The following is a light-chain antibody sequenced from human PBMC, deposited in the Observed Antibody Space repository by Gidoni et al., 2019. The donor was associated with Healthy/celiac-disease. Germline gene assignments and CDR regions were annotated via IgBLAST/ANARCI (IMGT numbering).Light chain of an antibody. J-gene: IGKJ4*01. V-gene: IGKV1-39*01. CDR1: QSISSY. Sequence: DTQLTQSPSSLSASVGDRVTITFQASQSISSYLNWYQQKPGKAPKLLIYAASSLQSGVPSRFSGSGSGTDFTLTISSLQPEDFATYYCQQSYSTPLTFGGGTKVEIK. CDR3: QQSYSTPLT. CDR2: AAS.